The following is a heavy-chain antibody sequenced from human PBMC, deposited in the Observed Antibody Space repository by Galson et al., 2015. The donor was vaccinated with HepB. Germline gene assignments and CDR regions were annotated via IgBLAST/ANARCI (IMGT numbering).Heavy chain of an antibody. V-gene: IGHV3-30*18. CDR1: GFTFSSYG. J-gene: IGHJ2*01. Sequence: SLRLSCAASGFTFSSYGMHWVRQAPGKGLEWVAVISYDGSNKYYADSVKGRFTISRDNSKNTLYLQMNSLRAEDTAVYYCAKWTVTNWYFDLWGRGTLVTVSS. CDR2: ISYDGSNK. CDR3: AKWTVTNWYFDL. D-gene: IGHD4-17*01.